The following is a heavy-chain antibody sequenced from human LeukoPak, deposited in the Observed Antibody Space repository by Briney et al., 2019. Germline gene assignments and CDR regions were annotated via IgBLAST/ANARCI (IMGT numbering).Heavy chain of an antibody. J-gene: IGHJ4*02. D-gene: IGHD4-17*01. CDR1: GGSISSGDYY. CDR2: IYYSGST. Sequence: PSETLSLTCTVSGGSISSGDYYWSWIRQPPGKGLEWIGYIYYSGSTYYNPSLKSRVTISVDTSKNQFSLKLSSVTAADTAVYYCARHYGDLAYFDYWGQGTLVTVSS. CDR3: ARHYGDLAYFDY. V-gene: IGHV4-30-4*01.